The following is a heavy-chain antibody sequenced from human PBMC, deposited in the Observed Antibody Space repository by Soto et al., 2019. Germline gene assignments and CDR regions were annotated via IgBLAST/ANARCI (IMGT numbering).Heavy chain of an antibody. V-gene: IGHV3-23*01. CDR2: ISGRGGNT. CDR3: AKAGCSGGTCYLYYFDY. J-gene: IGHJ4*02. Sequence: SGGSLRLSCAASGFTFSNYAMSWVRQAPGKGLEWVSTISGRGGNTYYADSVKGRFTISRDNSRNTLYLQMDSLRVEDSAVYSCAKAGCSGGTCYLYYFDYWGQGALVTVSS. CDR1: GFTFSNYA. D-gene: IGHD2-15*01.